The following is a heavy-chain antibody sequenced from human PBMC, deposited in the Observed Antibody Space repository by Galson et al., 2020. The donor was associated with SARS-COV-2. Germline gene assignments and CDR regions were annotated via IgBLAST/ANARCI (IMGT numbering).Heavy chain of an antibody. Sequence: TGGSLRLSCAASGFTFSSYEMNWVRQAPGKGLEWVSYISSSGSTIYYADSVKGRFTISRDNAKNSLYLQMNSLRAEDTAVYYCGRVKARVGIRTNYFDYWGQGTLVTVSS. CDR3: GRVKARVGIRTNYFDY. D-gene: IGHD2-21*01. J-gene: IGHJ4*02. V-gene: IGHV3-48*03. CDR1: GFTFSSYE. CDR2: ISSSGSTI.